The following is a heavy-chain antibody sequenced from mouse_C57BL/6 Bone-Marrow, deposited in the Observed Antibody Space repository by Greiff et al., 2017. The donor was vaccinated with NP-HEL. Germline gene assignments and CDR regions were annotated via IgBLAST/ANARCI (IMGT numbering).Heavy chain of an antibody. D-gene: IGHD2-5*01. Sequence: EVKVVESGEGLVKPGGSLKLSCAASGFTFSSYAMSWVRQTPEKRLEWVAYISSGGDYIYYADTVKGRFTISRDNARNTLYLQMSSLKSEDTAMYYCTREAYYSKRGPYWGQGTLVTVSA. CDR2: ISSGGDYI. V-gene: IGHV5-9-1*02. CDR3: TREAYYSKRGPY. CDR1: GFTFSSYA. J-gene: IGHJ3*01.